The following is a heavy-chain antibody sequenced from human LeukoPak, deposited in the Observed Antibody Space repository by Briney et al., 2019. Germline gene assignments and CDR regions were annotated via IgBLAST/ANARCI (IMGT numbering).Heavy chain of an antibody. D-gene: IGHD3-3*01. CDR1: GFTFSSYS. CDR3: ARDLPPSYDFWSGSDY. J-gene: IGHJ4*02. Sequence: GGSLRLSCAASGFTFSSYSMNWVRQAPGKRLEWVSSISSSSSYIYYADSVKGRFTISRDNAKNSLYLQMNSLRAEDTAVYYCARDLPPSYDFWSGSDYWGQRTLVTVSS. CDR2: ISSSSSYI. V-gene: IGHV3-21*01.